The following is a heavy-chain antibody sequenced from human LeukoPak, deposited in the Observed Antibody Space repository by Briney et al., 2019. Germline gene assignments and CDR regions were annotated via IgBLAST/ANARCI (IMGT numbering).Heavy chain of an antibody. Sequence: SGGSLRLSCVVSGFRFSEYWMHWVRKAPGKGLVWVSGIKTDGSDRRYADFVTGRFTISRDNAKNTLFLQMNSLRAEDTAVYYCIRDFLTVTTNDYWGQGTLVTVSS. D-gene: IGHD4-11*01. V-gene: IGHV3-74*01. CDR3: IRDFLTVTTNDY. CDR1: GFRFSEYW. J-gene: IGHJ4*02. CDR2: IKTDGSDR.